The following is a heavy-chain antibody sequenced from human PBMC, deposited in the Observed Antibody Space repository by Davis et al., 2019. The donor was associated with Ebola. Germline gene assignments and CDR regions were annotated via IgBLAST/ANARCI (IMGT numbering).Heavy chain of an antibody. J-gene: IGHJ4*02. CDR2: TYYRSKWFV. CDR1: GDSVSSNSAA. Sequence: MPSETLSLTCAISGDSVSSNSAAGNWTRQSPSRGLEWLGRTYYRSKWFVDYAVSVKSRITINPDTSKNQFSLQLTSVTPEATTLYYCARDPPYDQGSDYCGPGTLLTVSS. V-gene: IGHV6-1*01. CDR3: ARDPPYDQGSDY. D-gene: IGHD3-22*01.